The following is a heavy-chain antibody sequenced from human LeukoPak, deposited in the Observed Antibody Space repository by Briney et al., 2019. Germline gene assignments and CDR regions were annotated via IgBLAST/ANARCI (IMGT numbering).Heavy chain of an antibody. CDR3: ARGSGAAAGAFDY. V-gene: IGHV3-33*01. CDR2: VWYDGNNK. J-gene: IGHJ4*02. Sequence: QAGGSLRLSCAASGFTFRSYGMHWVRQAPGKGLEWVAIVWYDGNNKYYADSVKGRFTVSRDNSKDTVSLQLNSLRAEDTAVYYCARGSGAAAGAFDYWGQGTLVTVSS. D-gene: IGHD6-13*01. CDR1: GFTFRSYG.